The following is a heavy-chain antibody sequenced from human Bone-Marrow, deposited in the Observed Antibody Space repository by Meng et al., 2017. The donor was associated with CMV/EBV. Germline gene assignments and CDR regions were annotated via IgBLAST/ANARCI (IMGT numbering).Heavy chain of an antibody. CDR3: ARGVAVAGPGDY. J-gene: IGHJ4*02. CDR1: GYTFTSYG. Sequence: VQPLQYVAELKKPGASVKVSCKASGYTFTSYGISWVRQAPGQGLEWMGWISAYNGNTNYAQKLQGRVTMTTDTSTSTAYMELRSLRSDDTAVYYCARGVAVAGPGDYWGQGTLVTVSS. CDR2: ISAYNGNT. D-gene: IGHD6-19*01. V-gene: IGHV1-18*01.